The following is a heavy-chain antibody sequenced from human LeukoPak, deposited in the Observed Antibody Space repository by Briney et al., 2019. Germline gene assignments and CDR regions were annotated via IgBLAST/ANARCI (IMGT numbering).Heavy chain of an antibody. CDR1: GFTFSSYE. Sequence: GGSLRLSCAASGFTFSSYEMNGVRQAPGKGLEWVSYISSSGSTIYYADSVKGRFTISRDNAKNSLYLQMNSLRAEDAALYYCAKSPVGDYCDSSGYFDFWGQGTLVTVSS. J-gene: IGHJ4*02. CDR2: ISSSGSTI. D-gene: IGHD3-22*01. V-gene: IGHV3-48*03. CDR3: AKSPVGDYCDSSGYFDF.